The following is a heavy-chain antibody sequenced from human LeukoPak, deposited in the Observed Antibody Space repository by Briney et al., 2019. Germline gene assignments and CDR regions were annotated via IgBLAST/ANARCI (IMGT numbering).Heavy chain of an antibody. CDR1: GFAFSFYA. V-gene: IGHV3-23*01. J-gene: IGHJ5*01. Sequence: GGSLRLSCAASGFAFSFYAMSWLRQPPGKGLEWVSTINANSGATSYAASVRGRFTISRDDSKNTLYLQVNTLRADDTATYYCAKPISGGLAVTADWFHPWGQGTLVVVSS. D-gene: IGHD6-19*01. CDR3: AKPISGGLAVTADWFHP. CDR2: INANSGAT.